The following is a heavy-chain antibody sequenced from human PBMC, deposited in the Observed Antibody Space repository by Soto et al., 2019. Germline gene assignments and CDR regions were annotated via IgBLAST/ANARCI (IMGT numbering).Heavy chain of an antibody. J-gene: IGHJ5*02. CDR2: MNPGSGNT. CDR3: ARMASSGSLNWFDP. D-gene: IGHD3-10*01. V-gene: IGHV1-8*01. CDR1: GYTFTNYE. Sequence: ASVKVSCKAPGYTFTNYEINWVRQATGQGLEWMGWMNPGSGNTGYAHKFQGRVTMTRNISISTSYMELSRLGSDDTAIYYCARMASSGSLNWFDPWGQGTLVTVSS.